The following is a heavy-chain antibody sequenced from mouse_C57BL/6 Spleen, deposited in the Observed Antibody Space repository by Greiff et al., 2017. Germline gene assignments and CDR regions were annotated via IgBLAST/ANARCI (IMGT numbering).Heavy chain of an antibody. CDR2: IDPETGGT. V-gene: IGHV1-15*01. D-gene: IGHD1-1*01. J-gene: IGHJ3*01. CDR1: GYTFTDYE. CDR3: TSFITTVSPWYAY. Sequence: VQLQQSGAELVRPGASVTLSCKASGYTFTDYEMHWVQQTPVHGLEWIGAIDPETGGTAYNQKFKGKAILTADKSSNTAYMELRSLTSADSAVYYCTSFITTVSPWYAYWGQGTLVTVSA.